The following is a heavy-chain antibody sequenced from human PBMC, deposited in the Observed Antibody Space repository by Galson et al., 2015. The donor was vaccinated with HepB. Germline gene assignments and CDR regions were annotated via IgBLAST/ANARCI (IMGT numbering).Heavy chain of an antibody. D-gene: IGHD2-2*01. CDR2: IYYSGST. V-gene: IGHV4-39*01. J-gene: IGHJ6*02. Sequence: LSLTCTVSGGSISSSSYYWGWIRQPPGKGLEWIGSIYYSGSTYYNPSLKSRVTISVDTSKNQFSLKLSSVTAADTAVYYCARTAIDAPSGMDVWGQGTTVTVSS. CDR1: GGSISSSSYY. CDR3: ARTAIDAPSGMDV.